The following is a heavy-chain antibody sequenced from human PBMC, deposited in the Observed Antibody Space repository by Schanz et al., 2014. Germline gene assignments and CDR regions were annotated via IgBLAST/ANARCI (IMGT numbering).Heavy chain of an antibody. Sequence: QVHLVQSGAEVKRPGASVKVSCKASEYSFTSYSMHWVRQAPGQRLEWMGWINTGSGDTKYSQNFQGRVTITRDTSASTAYMALTGLRSDDTAVYYCARDRRFFDRDDLYYFDSWGQGTLVTVSS. CDR3: ARDRRFFDRDDLYYFDS. J-gene: IGHJ4*02. CDR2: INTGSGDT. D-gene: IGHD3-3*01. V-gene: IGHV1-3*04. CDR1: EYSFTSYS.